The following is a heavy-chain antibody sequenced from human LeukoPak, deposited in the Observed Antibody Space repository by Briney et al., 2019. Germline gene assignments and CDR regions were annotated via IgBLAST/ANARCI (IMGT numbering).Heavy chain of an antibody. D-gene: IGHD3/OR15-3a*01. CDR2: INHSGST. CDR1: GGSFSGYY. CDR3: ARGGFLDPHLLDY. V-gene: IGHV4-34*01. Sequence: SETLSLTCAVYGGSFSGYYWSWIRQPPGKGLEWIGEINHSGSTNYNPSLKSRVTISVDTSKNQFSLKLSSVTAADTPVYYCARGGFLDPHLLDYWGKGTLVTVSS. J-gene: IGHJ4*02.